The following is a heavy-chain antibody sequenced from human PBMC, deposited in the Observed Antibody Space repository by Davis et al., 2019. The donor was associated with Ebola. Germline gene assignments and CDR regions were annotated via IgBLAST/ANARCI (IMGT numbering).Heavy chain of an antibody. CDR3: ARHDYDFWSGYTENWFDP. V-gene: IGHV4-34*01. Sequence: MPGGSLRLSCTVSGGSISSYYWSWIRQPPGKGLEWIGEINHSGSTNYNPSLKSRVTISVDTSKNQFSLKLSSVTAADTAVYYCARHDYDFWSGYTENWFDPWGQGTLVTVSS. J-gene: IGHJ5*02. CDR1: GGSISSYY. CDR2: INHSGST. D-gene: IGHD3-3*01.